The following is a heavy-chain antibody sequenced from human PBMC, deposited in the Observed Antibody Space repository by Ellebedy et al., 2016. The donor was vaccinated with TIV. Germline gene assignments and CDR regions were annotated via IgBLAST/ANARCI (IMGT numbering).Heavy chain of an antibody. J-gene: IGHJ3*02. D-gene: IGHD4-17*01. Sequence: GGSLRLXXAASGFTFSSYAMSWVRQAPGKGLEWVSAISGSGGSTYYADSVKGRFTISRDNSKNSLYLQMNSLRAEDTAVYYCARDRRRDGDYEDAFDIWGQGTMVTVSS. CDR2: ISGSGGST. V-gene: IGHV3-23*01. CDR3: ARDRRRDGDYEDAFDI. CDR1: GFTFSSYA.